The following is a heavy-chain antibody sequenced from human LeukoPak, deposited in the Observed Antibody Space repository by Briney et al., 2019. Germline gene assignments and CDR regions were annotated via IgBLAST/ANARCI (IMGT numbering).Heavy chain of an antibody. CDR1: GGSISSYY. J-gene: IGHJ4*02. Sequence: SDTLSLTCTVSGGSISSYYWSWIRQPPGKGLEWIGYIFYSGSTNYNPSLKSRVTISVDTSKNQFSLKLSSVTAADTAVYYCASCSSTWPNHYFDSWGQGTLVTVSS. D-gene: IGHD6-13*01. CDR3: ASCSSTWPNHYFDS. V-gene: IGHV4-59*08. CDR2: IFYSGST.